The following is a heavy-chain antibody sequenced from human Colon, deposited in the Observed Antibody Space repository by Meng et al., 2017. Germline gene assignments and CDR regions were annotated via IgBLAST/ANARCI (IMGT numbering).Heavy chain of an antibody. CDR3: ARDTLYGTDY. CDR2: MSDSGTT. Sequence: QVHLHESGPGLVRPSDVLSLVCTVSGGSIKSGCYHWSWVRQHPGKGLEYIGFMSDSGTTDYNPSLRSRVSISEIGSSKNQFSLTLRSVTAADTATYFCARDTLYGTDYWGQGVLVTVSS. J-gene: IGHJ4*02. V-gene: IGHV4-31*03. D-gene: IGHD4-17*01. CDR1: GGSIKSGCYH.